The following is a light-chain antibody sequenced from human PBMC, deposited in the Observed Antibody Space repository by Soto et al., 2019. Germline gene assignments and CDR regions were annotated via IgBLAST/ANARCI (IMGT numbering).Light chain of an antibody. CDR1: QDISGW. CDR2: AAS. V-gene: IGKV1-12*01. CDR3: QVSHRFPFT. J-gene: IGKJ2*01. Sequence: DIQMTQSPSSVSASVGDRVTITCRASQDISGWLAWYQQKQGKAPKLLISAASSLQSGVPSRFGGSGSGTDFTLTISGRQAEDSATYYCQVSHRFPFTFGQGTKLEIK.